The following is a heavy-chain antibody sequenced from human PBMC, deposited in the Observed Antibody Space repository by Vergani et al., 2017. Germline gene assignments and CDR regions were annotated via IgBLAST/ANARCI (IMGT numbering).Heavy chain of an antibody. J-gene: IGHJ5*02. CDR2: IYYSGST. CDR1: GASIRSSNYY. D-gene: IGHD6-19*01. CDR3: ARHSTVEWLVKLGWIDP. Sequence: QLQLQESGPGLVKPSATLSLTCSVPGASIRSSNYYWGWIRQPPGNGLEWIASIYYSGSTYYNPSLKSRVTISVDTSKNQFSLKLSSVTAADTAVYFCARHSTVEWLVKLGWIDPWGQGILVTVSS. V-gene: IGHV4-39*01.